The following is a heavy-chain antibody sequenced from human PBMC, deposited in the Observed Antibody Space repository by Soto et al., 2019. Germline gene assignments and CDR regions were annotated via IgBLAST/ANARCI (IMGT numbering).Heavy chain of an antibody. CDR2: INPNSGDT. V-gene: IGHV1-2*02. Sequence: ASVKVSCKASGYIFTAYSMHWVRQAPGQGLEWLGWINPNSGDTIYAQKFQDRVTMTCDTSVSTAYLELSSLSSDCTALYYCAREASAVVSLDCWGRGPRVTVAS. CDR1: GYIFTAYS. D-gene: IGHD2-15*01. J-gene: IGHJ4*02. CDR3: AREASAVVSLDC.